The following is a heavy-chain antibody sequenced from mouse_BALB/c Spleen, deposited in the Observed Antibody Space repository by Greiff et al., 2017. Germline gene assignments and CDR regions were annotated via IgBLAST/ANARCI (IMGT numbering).Heavy chain of an antibody. V-gene: IGHV14-3*02. D-gene: IGHD4-1*01. CDR2: IDPANGNT. CDR3: ARGGGNWEGLFDY. J-gene: IGHJ2*01. CDR1: GFNIKDTY. Sequence: EVQLVESGAELVKPGASVKLSCTASGFNIKDTYMHWVKQRPEQGLEWIGRIDPANGNTKYDPKFQGKATITADTSSNTAYLQLSSLTSEDTAVYYCARGGGNWEGLFDYWGQGTTLTVSS.